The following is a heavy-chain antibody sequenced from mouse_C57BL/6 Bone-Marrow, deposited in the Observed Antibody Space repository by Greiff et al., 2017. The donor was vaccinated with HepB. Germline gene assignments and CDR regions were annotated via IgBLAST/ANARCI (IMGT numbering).Heavy chain of an antibody. CDR3: ARGGARRVYYYGSSVPFAY. CDR1: GYTFTSYW. V-gene: IGHV1-61*01. Sequence: VQLQQPGAELVRPGSSVKLSCKASGYTFTSYWMDWVKQRPGQGLEWIGNIYPSDSDTHYNQKFKDKATLTVDKSSSTAYMQLSSLTSEDSAVYYCARGGARRVYYYGSSVPFAYWGQGTLVTVSA. J-gene: IGHJ3*01. CDR2: IYPSDSDT. D-gene: IGHD1-1*01.